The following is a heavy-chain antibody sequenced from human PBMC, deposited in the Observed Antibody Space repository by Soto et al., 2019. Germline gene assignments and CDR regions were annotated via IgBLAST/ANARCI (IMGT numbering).Heavy chain of an antibody. J-gene: IGHJ4*02. CDR2: INPKSGGT. Sequence: ASVKVSCKASGYTFTDYFIHWVRQAPGQGLEWMGWINPKSGGTNYAPNFQGRVTMTRDTSTSTAYMELTWLRFDDTAVYYCARDWTDSWSGLFDYWRQGTLVSVSS. CDR3: ARDWTDSWSGLFDY. CDR1: GYTFTDYF. D-gene: IGHD3-3*01. V-gene: IGHV1-2*02.